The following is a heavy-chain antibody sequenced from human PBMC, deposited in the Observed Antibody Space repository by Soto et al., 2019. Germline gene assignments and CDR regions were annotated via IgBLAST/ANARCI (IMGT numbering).Heavy chain of an antibody. CDR3: VRENYYYGMDV. Sequence: PGESLKISCAASGFTFSDYYMSWIRQAPGKGLEWVSYISSSSSYTNYADSVKGRFTISRDNAKNSLYLQMNSLRAEDTAVYYCVRENYYYGMDVWGHGTTVTVSS. V-gene: IGHV3-11*06. CDR1: GFTFSDYY. J-gene: IGHJ6*02. CDR2: ISSSSSYT.